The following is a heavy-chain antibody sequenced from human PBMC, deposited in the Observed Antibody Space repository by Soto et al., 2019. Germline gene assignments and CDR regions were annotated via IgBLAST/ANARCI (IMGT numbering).Heavy chain of an antibody. CDR2: ISYDGAKT. J-gene: IGHJ4*02. D-gene: IGHD3-10*01. CDR3: AKDRRYSYGDYGGQGPRFDY. V-gene: IGHV3-30*18. Sequence: PGGSLRLSCAVSGFSFSTYGMRWFRQFPGKGPEWVAIISYDGAKTDYADSVKGRFTISRDNSNNTLYLQMNSLSGEDTAVYFCAKDRRYSYGDYGGQGPRFDYWGQGTLVTVSS. CDR1: GFSFSTYG.